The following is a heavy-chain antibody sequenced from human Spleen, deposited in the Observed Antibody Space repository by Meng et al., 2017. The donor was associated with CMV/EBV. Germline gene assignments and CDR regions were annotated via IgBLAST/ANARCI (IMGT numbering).Heavy chain of an antibody. CDR2: IIPILGIA. CDR1: GYTFSSYS. CDR3: ARDPYFGYHYFDY. J-gene: IGHJ4*02. D-gene: IGHD3-9*01. V-gene: IGHV1-69*04. Sequence: SVKVSCKVSGYTFSSYSISWVRQAPGQGLEWMGRIIPILGIANYAQKFQGRVTITADKSTSTAYMELSSLRSEDTAVYYCARDPYFGYHYFDYWGQGTLVTVSS.